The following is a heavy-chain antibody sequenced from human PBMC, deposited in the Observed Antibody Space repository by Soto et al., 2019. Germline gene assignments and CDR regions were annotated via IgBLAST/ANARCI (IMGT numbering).Heavy chain of an antibody. CDR3: AKDRYTIFGVVITPSNWFDP. CDR1: GFTFSSYA. J-gene: IGHJ5*02. V-gene: IGHV3-23*01. CDR2: ISGSGGST. Sequence: PGGSLRLSCAASGFTFSSYAMSWVRQAPGKGLEWVSAISGSGGSTYYADSVKGRFTISRDNSKNTLYLQMNSLRAEDTAVYYCAKDRYTIFGVVITPSNWFDPWGQGTLVTVSS. D-gene: IGHD3-3*01.